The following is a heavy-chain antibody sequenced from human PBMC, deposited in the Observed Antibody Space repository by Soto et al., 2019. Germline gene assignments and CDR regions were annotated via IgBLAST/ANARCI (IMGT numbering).Heavy chain of an antibody. CDR3: VQLRSSRLGGGDALAI. CDR1: GFTFSTYW. CDR2: INSDGSST. J-gene: IGHJ3*02. Sequence: EVQLVESGGDLVQPGGSLRLSCAASGFTFSTYWMHWVRQVPGKGLEWVSRINSDGSSTRYADSVKGRFTISRDNAKNTRDLQMDSHKGEDTAVYYCVQLRSSRLGGGDALAIWGQGTMVTVCS. D-gene: IGHD4-17*01. V-gene: IGHV3-74*01.